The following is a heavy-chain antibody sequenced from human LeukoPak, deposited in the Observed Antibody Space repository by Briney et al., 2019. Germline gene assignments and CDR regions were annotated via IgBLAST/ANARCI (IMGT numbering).Heavy chain of an antibody. CDR2: IYHSGST. V-gene: IGHV4-38-2*02. CDR3: ARPKTYYDYVWGSYRYKEDGWYFDL. Sequence: SETLSLTCTVSGGSISSYYWGWIRQPPGKGPEWIGSIYHSGSTYYNPSLKSRVTISVDTSKNQFSLKLSSVTAADTAVYYCARPKTYYDYVWGSYRYKEDGWYFDLWGRGTLVTVSS. J-gene: IGHJ2*01. CDR1: GGSISSYY. D-gene: IGHD3-16*02.